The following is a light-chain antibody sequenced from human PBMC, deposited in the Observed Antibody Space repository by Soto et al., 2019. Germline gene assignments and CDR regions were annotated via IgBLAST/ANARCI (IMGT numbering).Light chain of an antibody. Sequence: QSALTQPASVSGSPGQSITISCTGTSSDVGGYNYVSWYQQHPGKAPKLMIYAVSNRPSGVSNRFSGSKSGNTATLTISGLQAEDEADYFCKSYAGSNTYVFGSGTKVTVL. CDR2: AVS. J-gene: IGLJ1*01. CDR1: SSDVGGYNY. CDR3: KSYAGSNTYV. V-gene: IGLV2-14*01.